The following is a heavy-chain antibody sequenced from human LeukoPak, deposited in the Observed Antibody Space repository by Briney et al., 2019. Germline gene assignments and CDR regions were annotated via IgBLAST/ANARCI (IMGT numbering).Heavy chain of an antibody. CDR2: IYYSGST. V-gene: IGHV4-39*01. CDR3: ARLSLITYYLDY. J-gene: IGHJ4*02. Sequence: TSETLSLTCTVSGGSISSSSYYWGWIRQPPGKGLEWIGSIYYSGSTYYNPSLKSRVTISVDTSKNQFSLKLSSVTAADTAVYYCARLSLITYYLDYWGQGTLVTVSS. CDR1: GGSISSSSYY.